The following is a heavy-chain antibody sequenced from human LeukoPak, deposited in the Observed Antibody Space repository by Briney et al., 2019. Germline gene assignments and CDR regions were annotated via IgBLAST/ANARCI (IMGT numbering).Heavy chain of an antibody. D-gene: IGHD6-19*01. CDR2: IYYSGST. Sequence: SETLSLTCTVSGGSISSYYWSWIRQPPGKGLEWMGYIYYSGSTNYNPSLKSRVIISVDTSKNQFSLKLSSVTAADTAVYYCARRIAVAGPFDYWGQGTLVTVSS. CDR3: ARRIAVAGPFDY. J-gene: IGHJ4*02. V-gene: IGHV4-59*08. CDR1: GGSISSYY.